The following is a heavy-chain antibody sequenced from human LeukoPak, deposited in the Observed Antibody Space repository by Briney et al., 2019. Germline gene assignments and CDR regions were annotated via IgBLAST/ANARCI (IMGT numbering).Heavy chain of an antibody. J-gene: IGHJ4*02. CDR3: AKLPYGDYQRFDY. V-gene: IGHV3-74*01. CDR2: INSDGSST. Sequence: GGSLRLSCAASGFTFSTYWMHWVRHAPGKGLVWVSRINSDGSSTSYADSVKGRFTISRDNAKNTLYLQMNSLRAEDTAVYYCAKLPYGDYQRFDYWGQGTLVTVSS. D-gene: IGHD4-17*01. CDR1: GFTFSTYW.